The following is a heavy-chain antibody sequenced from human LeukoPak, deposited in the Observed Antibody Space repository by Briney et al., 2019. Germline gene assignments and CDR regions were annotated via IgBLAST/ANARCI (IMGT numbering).Heavy chain of an antibody. V-gene: IGHV4-31*03. J-gene: IGHJ4*02. CDR1: GGSISSDGFY. CDR3: ARGPSYCDF. Sequence: SQTLSLTCTVSGGSISSDGFYWSWVRQHPGKGLEWIGYISYSGSPYYNPSLKSRVSASLDTSKSQFSLKLTSVTAADTAVYFCARGPSYCDFWGQGTLVTVSS. CDR2: ISYSGSP.